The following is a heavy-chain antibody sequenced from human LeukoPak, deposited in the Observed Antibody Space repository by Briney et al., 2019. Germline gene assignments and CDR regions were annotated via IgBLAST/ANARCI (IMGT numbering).Heavy chain of an antibody. J-gene: IGHJ4*02. CDR2: IYYSGST. CDR3: ARSDYGDSPFDY. CDR1: GGSISSYY. Sequence: SETLSLTCTVSGGSISSYYWSWIRQPPGKGLEWIGYIYYSGSTNYNPSLKSRVTISVDTSKNQFSLKLSSVTAADTAVYYCARSDYGDSPFDYWGQGTLATVSS. V-gene: IGHV4-59*01. D-gene: IGHD4-17*01.